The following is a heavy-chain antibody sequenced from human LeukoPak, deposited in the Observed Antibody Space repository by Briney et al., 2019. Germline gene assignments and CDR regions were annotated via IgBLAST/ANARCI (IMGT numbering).Heavy chain of an antibody. CDR2: IYYSGST. Sequence: SETLSLTCTVSGGSISSSSYYWGWIRQPPGKGLEWIGNIYYSGSTYYSPSLKSRVTISVDTSKNQFSLNLTSVTAADTAVYYCARRSGLGNFFDYWGQGTLVTVSS. J-gene: IGHJ4*02. D-gene: IGHD3-16*01. CDR1: GGSISSSSYY. CDR3: ARRSGLGNFFDY. V-gene: IGHV4-39*01.